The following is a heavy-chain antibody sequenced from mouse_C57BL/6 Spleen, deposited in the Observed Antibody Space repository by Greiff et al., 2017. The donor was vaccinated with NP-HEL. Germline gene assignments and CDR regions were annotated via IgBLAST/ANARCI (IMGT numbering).Heavy chain of an antibody. D-gene: IGHD1-1*01. CDR2: IYPGDGDT. Sequence: QVQLQQSGPELVKPGASVKISCKASGYAFSSSWMNWVKQRPGKGLEWIGRIYPGDGDTNYNGKFKGKATLTADKSSSTAYMQLSSLTSEDSAVYFCARSLIYYYGSSYLCAMDYWGQGTSVTVAS. CDR1: GYAFSSSW. V-gene: IGHV1-82*01. J-gene: IGHJ4*01. CDR3: ARSLIYYYGSSYLCAMDY.